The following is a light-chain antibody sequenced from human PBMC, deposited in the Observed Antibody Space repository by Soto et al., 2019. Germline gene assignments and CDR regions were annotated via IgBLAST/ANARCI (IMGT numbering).Light chain of an antibody. Sequence: QSVLTQPASVSVSPGQSITISCTGTSSDVGGYNYVSWYQQHPGKAPKLMIYEVSNRPSGVSNRFSGSKSGNTASLTISGLQAEDEADYYCSSYTSSSIDYAFGTGTKLTVL. V-gene: IGLV2-14*01. J-gene: IGLJ1*01. CDR2: EVS. CDR1: SSDVGGYNY. CDR3: SSYTSSSIDYA.